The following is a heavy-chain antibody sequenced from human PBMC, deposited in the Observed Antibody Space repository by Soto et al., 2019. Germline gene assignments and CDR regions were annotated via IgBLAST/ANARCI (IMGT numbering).Heavy chain of an antibody. CDR3: ARSSPVVTAP. CDR1: GGSISSGGYY. Sequence: QVQLQESGPGLVKPSQTLSLTCTVSGGSISSGGYYWSWIRQHPGKGLEWIGYISYSGSSYYNPALKSRSTKSVDTSKNQFSLKPSSVTAADTAVYYCARSSPVVTAPLGQGTLVTVSS. CDR2: ISYSGSS. V-gene: IGHV4-31*03. J-gene: IGHJ5*02. D-gene: IGHD2-21*02.